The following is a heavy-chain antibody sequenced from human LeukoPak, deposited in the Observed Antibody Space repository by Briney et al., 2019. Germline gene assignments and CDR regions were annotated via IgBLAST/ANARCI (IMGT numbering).Heavy chain of an antibody. D-gene: IGHD5-24*01. CDR1: GDSISNYY. J-gene: IGHJ3*02. Sequence: SETLSLTCSVSGDSISNYYWSWVRQPPGKGLEWIGYIYYSGSTYYNPSLKSRVTISVDTSKNQFSLKLSSVTAADTAVYYCASFLWGGGYFHAFDIWGQGTMVTVSS. CDR2: IYYSGST. V-gene: IGHV4-59*06. CDR3: ASFLWGGGYFHAFDI.